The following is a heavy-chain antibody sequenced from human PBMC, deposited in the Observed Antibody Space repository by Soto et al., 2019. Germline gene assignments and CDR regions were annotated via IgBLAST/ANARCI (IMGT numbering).Heavy chain of an antibody. Sequence: EVQLLESGGGLVQPGGSLRLSCAASGFTFSSYAMSWVRQAPGKGLEWVSAISGSGGSTYYADAVKGRFTISRDNSKNTLYLQMNSLRAEDTAVYYCAKGGEQQLVLPIDYWGQGTLVTVSS. V-gene: IGHV3-23*01. CDR3: AKGGEQQLVLPIDY. J-gene: IGHJ4*02. CDR2: ISGSGGST. CDR1: GFTFSSYA. D-gene: IGHD6-13*01.